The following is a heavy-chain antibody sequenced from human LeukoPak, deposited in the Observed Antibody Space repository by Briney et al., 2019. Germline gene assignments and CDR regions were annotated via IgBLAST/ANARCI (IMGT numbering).Heavy chain of an antibody. V-gene: IGHV3-30*18. J-gene: IGHJ1*01. CDR3: AKDESRRIAAAGTGYFQH. Sequence: GRSLRLSCAASGFTFNSYDMHWVRQAPGKGLEWVAIISFDGSNKFYADSVKGRLTISRDNSKNTLYLQMNSLRAEDSAVYYCAKDESRRIAAAGTGYFQHWGQGTLVTVSS. CDR1: GFTFNSYD. D-gene: IGHD6-13*01. CDR2: ISFDGSNK.